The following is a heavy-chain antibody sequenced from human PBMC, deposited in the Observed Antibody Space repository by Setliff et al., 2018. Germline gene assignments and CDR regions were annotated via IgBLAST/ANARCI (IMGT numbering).Heavy chain of an antibody. J-gene: IGHJ4*02. CDR1: GFTFTDYG. CDR3: ARINFYVSSGYYYAPEL. D-gene: IGHD3-22*01. Sequence: ASVKVSCKPSGFTFTDYGITWVRQVPGQGLEWMGWINNYNFNTQYAQKFQGRVTVTTDTSTTTAYMELRSLRADDMAVYYCARINFYVSSGYYYAPELWGQGTTVTVSS. CDR2: INNYNFNT. V-gene: IGHV1-18*03.